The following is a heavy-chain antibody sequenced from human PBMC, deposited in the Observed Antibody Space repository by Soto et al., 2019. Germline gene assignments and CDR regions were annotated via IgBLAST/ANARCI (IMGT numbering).Heavy chain of an antibody. V-gene: IGHV1-46*01. D-gene: IGHD3-3*02. Sequence: GASVKVSCKASGYSFFSYYIHWVRQAPGQGLEWMGRFIPSGGNTEYAQRFRGRVSMTRDTSTTNTVSLELTSLTFDDTAVYYCARGGATIFGVFDSWGQGTRVTVSS. CDR2: FIPSGGNT. J-gene: IGHJ4*02. CDR3: ARGGATIFGVFDS. CDR1: GYSFFSYY.